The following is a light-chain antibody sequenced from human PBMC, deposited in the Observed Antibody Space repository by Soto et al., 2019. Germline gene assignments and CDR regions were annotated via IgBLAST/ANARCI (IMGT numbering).Light chain of an antibody. V-gene: IGKV3-11*01. Sequence: EIVLTQSPATLSLSPGERATLSCRASQNVGHDLVWYHQKRGQAPRLLIYSASNRATGIPARFSGSGSGTDFTLTISSLEPEDFAAYYCQQRSNWPPTFGRGTKVEIK. CDR1: QNVGHD. J-gene: IGKJ4*01. CDR3: QQRSNWPPT. CDR2: SAS.